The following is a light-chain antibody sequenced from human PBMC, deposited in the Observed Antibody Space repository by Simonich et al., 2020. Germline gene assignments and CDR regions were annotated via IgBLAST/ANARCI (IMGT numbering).Light chain of an antibody. CDR3: SSYTSSNPL. V-gene: IGLV2-14*03. Sequence: QSALTQPASVSGSPGQSITISCTGTSSDVGGYNYVSWYQQHPGKAPKLMIYDVRNRPSGVSNRFSGSKSGNTASLTISGLQAEDEADYYCSSYTSSNPLFGGGTKLTVL. J-gene: IGLJ2*01. CDR1: SSDVGGYNY. CDR2: DVR.